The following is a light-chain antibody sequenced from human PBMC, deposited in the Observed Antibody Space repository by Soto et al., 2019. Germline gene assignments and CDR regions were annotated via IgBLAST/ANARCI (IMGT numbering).Light chain of an antibody. J-gene: IGKJ1*01. CDR1: QSISTW. CDR2: KAS. Sequence: DIQMTQSPSTLSASVGDRVTITCRASQSISTWPAWYQQEPGKAPKLLIHKASSLQSGVPSRFSGSGSGTDFTLTISSLHPDDFATYYCQQYNSYSPTFGQGTKVDIK. V-gene: IGKV1-5*03. CDR3: QQYNSYSPT.